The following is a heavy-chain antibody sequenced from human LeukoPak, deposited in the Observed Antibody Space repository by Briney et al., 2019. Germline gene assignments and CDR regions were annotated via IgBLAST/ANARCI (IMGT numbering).Heavy chain of an antibody. CDR3: ARVPLDILTDYYYYYMDV. CDR2: IYYSGSP. D-gene: IGHD3-9*01. J-gene: IGHJ6*03. Sequence: SETLSLTCTVSGGSISSHYWSWLRQPPGKGLEWIGYIYYSGSPNYHPSLKSRVTISVDTSKNQFSLKLSSVTAADTAVYYCARVPLDILTDYYYYYMDVWGKGTTVTVSS. V-gene: IGHV4-59*11. CDR1: GGSISSHY.